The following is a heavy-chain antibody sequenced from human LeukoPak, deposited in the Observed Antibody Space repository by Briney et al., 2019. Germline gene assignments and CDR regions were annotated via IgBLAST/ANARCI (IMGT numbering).Heavy chain of an antibody. V-gene: IGHV4-30-4*01. CDR1: GGSISSGDYY. Sequence: PSETLSLTCTVSGGSISSGDYYWSWIRQPPGKCMEWIGYIYYSGSTYYNPSLKSRVTISVDTSKNQFSLKLSSVTAADTAVYYCARTLYSSSSLFGYWGQGTLVTVSS. D-gene: IGHD6-6*01. CDR2: IYYSGST. J-gene: IGHJ4*02. CDR3: ARTLYSSSSLFGY.